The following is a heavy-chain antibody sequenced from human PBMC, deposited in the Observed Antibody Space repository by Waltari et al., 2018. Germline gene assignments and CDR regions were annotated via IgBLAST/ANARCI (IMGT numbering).Heavy chain of an antibody. J-gene: IGHJ6*02. Sequence: QVQLQESGPGLVKPSQTLSLTCTVSGGSISSGGYYWSWIRQHPGKGLEWIGEINHSGNPNYNPSLKSRVTISLDMSKNQFSLRLTSVTAADTAVYFCARWGITVTTIYHYAGMDVWGQGTTVIVSS. CDR3: ARWGITVTTIYHYAGMDV. CDR2: INHSGNP. V-gene: IGHV4-31*03. CDR1: GGSISSGGYY. D-gene: IGHD4-17*01.